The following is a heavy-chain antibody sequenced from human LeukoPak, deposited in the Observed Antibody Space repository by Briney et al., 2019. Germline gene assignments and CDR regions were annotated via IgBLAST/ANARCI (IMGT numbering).Heavy chain of an antibody. J-gene: IGHJ4*02. D-gene: IGHD6-19*01. V-gene: IGHV1-18*01. CDR3: ARDSSPAAGTTPFSDY. Sequence: ASVKVSCKASGYTFTSYGISWVRQAPGQGFEWMGWISAYNGNTNYAQKLQGRVTMTTDTSTSTAYMELRSLRSDDTAVYYCARDSSPAAGTTPFSDYWGQGTLVTVSS. CDR1: GYTFTSYG. CDR2: ISAYNGNT.